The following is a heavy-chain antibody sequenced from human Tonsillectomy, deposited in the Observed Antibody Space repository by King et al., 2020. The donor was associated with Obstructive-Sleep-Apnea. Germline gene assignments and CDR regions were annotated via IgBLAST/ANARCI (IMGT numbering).Heavy chain of an antibody. Sequence: VQLQQWGAGLLKPSETLSLTCAVYSGSFIGYYWSWIRQPPGKGLEWIGEINHSGSTNYNPSLKSRVTISVDTSKNQFSLKLSSVTAADTAVYYCARGWLGDCSGGSCPDWYFDLWGRGTLVTVSS. CDR1: SGSFIGYY. V-gene: IGHV4-34*01. D-gene: IGHD2-15*01. J-gene: IGHJ2*01. CDR2: INHSGST. CDR3: ARGWLGDCSGGSCPDWYFDL.